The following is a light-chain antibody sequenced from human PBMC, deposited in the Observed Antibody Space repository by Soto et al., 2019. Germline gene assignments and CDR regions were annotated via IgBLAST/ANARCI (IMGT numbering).Light chain of an antibody. CDR1: SSDVGGYNY. V-gene: IGLV2-14*01. CDR3: SSYTSRTTYV. Sequence: QSLLTQPASVSGSPGQSITISCTGTSSDVGGYNYVSWYQQHPGKAPKLMIYEVSNRPSGVSFRFSGSKSGNTASLTISGLQAEDEADYYCSSYTSRTTYVVGTGTKVTVL. CDR2: EVS. J-gene: IGLJ1*01.